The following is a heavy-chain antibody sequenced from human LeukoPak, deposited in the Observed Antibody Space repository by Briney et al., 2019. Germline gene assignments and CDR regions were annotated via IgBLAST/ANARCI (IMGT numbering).Heavy chain of an antibody. J-gene: IGHJ4*02. V-gene: IGHV4-38-2*02. CDR2: IYHSGST. D-gene: IGHD2-15*01. CDR3: ARDDVGYCSGGSCQGFDY. Sequence: PSETLSLTCAVSGYSISSGYYWGWIRQPPGKGLEWIGRIYHSGSTYYNPSLKSRVTISVDTSKNQFPLKLSSVTAADTAVYYCARDDVGYCSGGSCQGFDYWGQGTLVTVSS. CDR1: GYSISSGYY.